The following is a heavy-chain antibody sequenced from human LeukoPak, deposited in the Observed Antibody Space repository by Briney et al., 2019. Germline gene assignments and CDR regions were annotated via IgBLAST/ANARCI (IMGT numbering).Heavy chain of an antibody. D-gene: IGHD3-9*01. CDR2: IYYSGST. V-gene: IGHV4-59*01. CDR1: GGSISSYY. CDR3: ARDSSSARSPFGWLLLHAFDI. J-gene: IGHJ3*02. Sequence: ASETLCLTCTVSGGSISSYYWSWIRQPPGKGLEWIGYIYYSGSTNYNPSLKSRVTISVDTSTNQFSLKLSSVTAADTAVYDCARDSSSARSPFGWLLLHAFDIWGQGTMVTVSS.